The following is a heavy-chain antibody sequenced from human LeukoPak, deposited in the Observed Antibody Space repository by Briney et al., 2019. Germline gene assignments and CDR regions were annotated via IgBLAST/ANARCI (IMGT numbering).Heavy chain of an antibody. Sequence: SETLSLTCAVYGGSFSGYYWSWIRQPPGKGLEWIGEINHSGSTNYNPSLKSRVTISVDTSKNQFSLKLSSVTAADAAVYYCARGFPRRRNGYYGMDVWGQGPTVTVSS. J-gene: IGHJ6*02. V-gene: IGHV4-34*01. CDR2: INHSGST. CDR3: ARGFPRRRNGYYGMDV. D-gene: IGHD1-14*01. CDR1: GGSFSGYY.